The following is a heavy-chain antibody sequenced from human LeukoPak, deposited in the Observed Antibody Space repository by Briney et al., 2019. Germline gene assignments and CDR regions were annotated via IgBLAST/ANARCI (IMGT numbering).Heavy chain of an antibody. Sequence: GGSLRLSCAASGFTFSSYWMSWVRQAPGKGLEWVANIKQDGSEKYYVDSVKGRFTISRDNAKNSLYLQMNSLRAEDTAVYYCARDRKRRWLQLSAFDIWGQGTMVTVSS. V-gene: IGHV3-7*01. CDR3: ARDRKRRWLQLSAFDI. CDR2: IKQDGSEK. D-gene: IGHD5-24*01. CDR1: GFTFSSYW. J-gene: IGHJ3*02.